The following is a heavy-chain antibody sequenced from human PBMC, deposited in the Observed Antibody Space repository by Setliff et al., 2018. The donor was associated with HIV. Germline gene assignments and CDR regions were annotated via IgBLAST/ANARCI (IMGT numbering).Heavy chain of an antibody. Sequence: SETLSLTCTVSGGSISSGCYYWSWIRQPAGKGLEWIGHIYTGGSPNYNPSLMSRVTISIDTSKDQLSLKLNSVTAADTAVYYCARVGGFFGEARPPPDYWGQGALVTVSS. CDR2: IYTGGSP. CDR1: GGSISSGCYY. CDR3: ARVGGFFGEARPPPDY. D-gene: IGHD3-10*01. V-gene: IGHV4-61*09. J-gene: IGHJ4*02.